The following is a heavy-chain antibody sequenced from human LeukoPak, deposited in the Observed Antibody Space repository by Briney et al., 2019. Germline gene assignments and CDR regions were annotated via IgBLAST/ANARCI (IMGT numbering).Heavy chain of an antibody. CDR3: ATLRGSSSAVFDY. CDR1: GGSISSDY. CDR2: IHYSGGT. Sequence: SETLSLTCSVSGGSISSDYWSWIRQPPGKGLEWIGYIHYSGGTDYNPSLKSRVTISVDTSKTQFSLKLNSVTAADTAVYYCATLRGSSSAVFDYWGQGTLVTVSS. D-gene: IGHD2-2*01. V-gene: IGHV4-59*08. J-gene: IGHJ4*02.